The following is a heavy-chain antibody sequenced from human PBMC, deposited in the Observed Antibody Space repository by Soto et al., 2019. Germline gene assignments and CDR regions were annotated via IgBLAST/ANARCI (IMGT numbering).Heavy chain of an antibody. V-gene: IGHV3-21*01. D-gene: IGHD2-2*01. Sequence: GGSLRLSCAASGFTFSSYSMNWVRQAPGKGLEWVSSISSSSSYIYYADSVKGRFTISRDNAKNSLYLQMNSLRAEDTAVYYCARDPGYCSSTSCYVPGVDYWGQGTLVTVAS. CDR2: ISSSSSYI. CDR1: GFTFSSYS. J-gene: IGHJ4*02. CDR3: ARDPGYCSSTSCYVPGVDY.